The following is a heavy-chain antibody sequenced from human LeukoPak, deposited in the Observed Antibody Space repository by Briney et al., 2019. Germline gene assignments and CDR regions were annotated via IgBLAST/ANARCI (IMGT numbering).Heavy chain of an antibody. D-gene: IGHD2-15*01. CDR1: GYTFTGYY. CDR3: ARGGLGYCSGGSCYFHWFDP. Sequence: ASVKVSCTASGYTFTGYYMHWVRQAPGQGLEWMGRINPNSGGTNYAQKFQGRVTMTRDTSISTAYMELSRLRSDDTAVYYCARGGLGYCSGGSCYFHWFDPWGQGTLVTVSS. V-gene: IGHV1-2*06. J-gene: IGHJ5*02. CDR2: INPNSGGT.